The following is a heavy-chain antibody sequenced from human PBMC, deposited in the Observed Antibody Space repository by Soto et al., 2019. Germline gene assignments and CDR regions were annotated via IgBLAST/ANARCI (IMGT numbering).Heavy chain of an antibody. J-gene: IGHJ5*02. CDR3: AREGGVSYRLLWSWFDP. CDR2: INPSGGST. Sequence: APVEASSEAPGYAFTSYYMRWVRQAPGQGLEWMGIINPSGGSTSYAQKFQGRVTMTRDTSTSTVYMELSSLRSEDTAVYYCAREGGVSYRLLWSWFDPWGQGTLVTVSS. D-gene: IGHD2-2*01. CDR1: GYAFTSYY. V-gene: IGHV1-46*03.